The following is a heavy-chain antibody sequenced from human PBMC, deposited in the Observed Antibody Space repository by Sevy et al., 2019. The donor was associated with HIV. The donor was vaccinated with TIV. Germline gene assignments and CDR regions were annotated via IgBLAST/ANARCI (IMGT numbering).Heavy chain of an antibody. V-gene: IGHV3-23*01. J-gene: IGHJ4*02. Sequence: GGSLRLSCAASGFILSGYAMSWVRQAPGKGLEWVSGVRSRGGSTFYADSVKGRFTISRDNSKNTLYLQMNSLRAEDTAIYYCAKEGAAIGIPYFDYWGQGTLVTVSS. CDR1: GFILSGYA. CDR2: VRSRGGST. CDR3: AKEGAAIGIPYFDY. D-gene: IGHD6-13*01.